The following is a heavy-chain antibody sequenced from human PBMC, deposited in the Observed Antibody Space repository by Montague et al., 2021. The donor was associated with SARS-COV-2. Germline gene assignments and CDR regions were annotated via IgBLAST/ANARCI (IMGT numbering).Heavy chain of an antibody. CDR3: ARARSVTTFFLGVHVAMDV. CDR2: INHSGST. D-gene: IGHD4-11*01. Sequence: SETLSLTCAVYGGSFSGYYRSWIRQPPGKGLEWIGEINHSGSTNYNPSLKSRVTISVDTSKNQFSLKLSSVTAADTAVYYCARARSVTTFFLGVHVAMDVWGQGTTVTVSS. J-gene: IGHJ6*02. V-gene: IGHV4-34*01. CDR1: GGSFSGYY.